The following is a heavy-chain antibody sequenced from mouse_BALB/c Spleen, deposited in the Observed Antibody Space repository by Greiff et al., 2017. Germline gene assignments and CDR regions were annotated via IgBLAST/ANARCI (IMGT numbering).Heavy chain of an antibody. D-gene: IGHD2-4*01. Sequence: VQGVESGGGLVKPGGSLKLSCAASGFTFSDYYMYWVRQTPEKRLEWVATISDGGSYTYYPDSVKGRFTISRDNAKNNLYLQMSSLKSEDTAMYYCARDQLRRALAWFAYWGQGTLVTVSA. CDR2: ISDGGSYT. CDR3: ARDQLRRALAWFAY. CDR1: GFTFSDYY. J-gene: IGHJ3*01. V-gene: IGHV5-4*02.